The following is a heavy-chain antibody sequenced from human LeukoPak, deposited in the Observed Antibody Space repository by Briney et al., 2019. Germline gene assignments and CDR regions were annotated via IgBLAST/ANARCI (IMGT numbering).Heavy chain of an antibody. Sequence: GGSLRLSCAASGFTFSSYSMNWVRQAQGKGLEWVSSISSSSSYIYYADSVKGRFTISRDNAKNSLYLQMNSLRAEDTAVYYCARVQFGEFTGAFDYWGQGTLVTVSS. D-gene: IGHD3-10*01. CDR2: ISSSSSYI. J-gene: IGHJ4*02. CDR3: ARVQFGEFTGAFDY. V-gene: IGHV3-21*01. CDR1: GFTFSSYS.